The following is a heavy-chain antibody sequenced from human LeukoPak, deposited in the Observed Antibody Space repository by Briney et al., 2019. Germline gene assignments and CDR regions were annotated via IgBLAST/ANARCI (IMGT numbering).Heavy chain of an antibody. CDR3: ARHTSYDSSGYYFDY. J-gene: IGHJ4*02. D-gene: IGHD3-22*01. CDR2: ISGGGGTA. Sequence: GGSLRLSCAASGFTFNTYAMSWVRQAPGKGLEWVSSISGGGGTAYYADSVEGRFTILIDNSKSTLYLRMNSLRAEDTALYYCARHTSYDSSGYYFDYWGQGTLVTVSS. V-gene: IGHV3-23*01. CDR1: GFTFNTYA.